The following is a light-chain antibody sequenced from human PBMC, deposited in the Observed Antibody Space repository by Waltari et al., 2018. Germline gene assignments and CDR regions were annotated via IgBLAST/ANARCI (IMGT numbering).Light chain of an antibody. J-gene: IGKJ1*01. Sequence: DIQMTQSPSFLSASVGDRVTLTCRASQVIYNYLAWFQQKPGKVPNLLIYRVSTLQSGVPSRFSGSGSGTDFTLTINSLQPEDVATYYCQEYYDAIRTFGQGTKVEIK. CDR1: QVIYNY. CDR3: QEYYDAIRT. V-gene: IGKV1-27*01. CDR2: RVS.